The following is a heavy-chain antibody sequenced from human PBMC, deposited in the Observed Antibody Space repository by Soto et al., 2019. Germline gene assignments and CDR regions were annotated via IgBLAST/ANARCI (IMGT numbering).Heavy chain of an antibody. CDR2: ISGSGGST. V-gene: IGHV3-23*01. D-gene: IGHD5-12*01. Sequence: SLRLSCAASGFTFSSYAMSWVRQAPGKGLEWVSAISGSGGSTYYADSVKGRFTISRDNSKNTLYLQMNSLRAEDTAVYYCAKDSQLPVGGYHDMDVWGKGTTVTVSS. J-gene: IGHJ6*03. CDR3: AKDSQLPVGGYHDMDV. CDR1: GFTFSSYA.